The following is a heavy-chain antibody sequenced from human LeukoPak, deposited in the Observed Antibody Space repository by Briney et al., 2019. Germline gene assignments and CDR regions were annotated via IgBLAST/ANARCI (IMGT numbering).Heavy chain of an antibody. V-gene: IGHV4-34*01. CDR2: IDHSGNT. CDR1: GGSFSGHY. Sequence: SETLSLTCAVYGGSFSGHYWTWIRQPPGKGLEWIGEIDHSGNTNYNPALKSRVTISGDTTKNQFSLKLSSVTAADTAVYYCARLRNLDYWGQGTLVTVSS. D-gene: IGHD4-17*01. J-gene: IGHJ4*02. CDR3: ARLRNLDY.